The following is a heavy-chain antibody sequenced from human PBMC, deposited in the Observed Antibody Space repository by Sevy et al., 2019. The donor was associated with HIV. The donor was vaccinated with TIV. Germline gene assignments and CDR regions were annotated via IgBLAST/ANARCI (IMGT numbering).Heavy chain of an antibody. CDR3: VREDINAPRTLLSFDI. J-gene: IGHJ3*02. V-gene: IGHV1-2*06. Sequence: ASVKVSCKTTGYIFSDYNMHWVRQAPGQGLEWMALTNPNSGVTIYAHNFRGRVSVTRDTSMSTAYMELIGLTSDDTAVYYCVREDINAPRTLLSFDIWGQGTMVTVSS. CDR2: TNPNSGVT. D-gene: IGHD3-3*01. CDR1: GYIFSDYN.